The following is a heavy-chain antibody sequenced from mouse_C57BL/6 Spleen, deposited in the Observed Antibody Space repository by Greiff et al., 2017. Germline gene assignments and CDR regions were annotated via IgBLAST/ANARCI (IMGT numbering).Heavy chain of an antibody. Sequence: EVKLVESGGGLVKPGGSLKLSCAASGFTFSDYGMHWVRQAPEKGLEWVAYISSGSSTIYYADTVKGRFTISRDNAKNTLFLQMTSLRSEDTAMYYCARKSHWGYFDVWGTGTTVTVSS. D-gene: IGHD4-1*01. CDR3: ARKSHWGYFDV. CDR1: GFTFSDYG. J-gene: IGHJ1*03. V-gene: IGHV5-17*01. CDR2: ISSGSSTI.